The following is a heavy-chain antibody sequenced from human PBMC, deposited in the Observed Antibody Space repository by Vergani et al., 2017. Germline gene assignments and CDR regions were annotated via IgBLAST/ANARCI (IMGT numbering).Heavy chain of an antibody. CDR3: ARDRRVTQDYCYYMDV. V-gene: IGHV4-61*02. J-gene: IGHJ6*03. D-gene: IGHD4-23*01. CDR1: GGSISSGSYY. CDR2: SYTSGST. Sequence: QVQLQESGPGLVKPSQTLSLTCTVSGGSISSGSYYWSWIRQPAGKGLEWIGRSYTSGSTNYNPSLKSRVTMSVDTSKNQFSLKLSSVTAADTAVYYCARDRRVTQDYCYYMDVWGKGTTVTVSS.